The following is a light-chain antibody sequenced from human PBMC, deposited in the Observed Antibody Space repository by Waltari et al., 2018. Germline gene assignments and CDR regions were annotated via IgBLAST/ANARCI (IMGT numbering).Light chain of an antibody. Sequence: QSVLTQPPSVSAAPGQKVTISCSGSTSNIGNNHVSWYQQLPGTAPKLLIYENNKPPSGIPDRFSGSKSGTSATLGITGLQTGDEADYYFGTWHSGLSSGHWVFGGGTKLTVL. CDR2: ENN. V-gene: IGLV1-51*02. CDR1: TSNIGNNH. CDR3: GTWHSGLSSGHWV. J-gene: IGLJ3*02.